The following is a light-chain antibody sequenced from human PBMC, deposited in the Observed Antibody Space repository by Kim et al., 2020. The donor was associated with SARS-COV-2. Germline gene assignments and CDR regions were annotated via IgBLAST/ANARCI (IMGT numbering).Light chain of an antibody. CDR2: GAS. Sequence: DIQMTQSPSSLSASVGDSVTITCRPSQSISTYLSWYQQKPGKAPKLLIYGASSLQSGVSSRFSGFGSGTDFTLIITSLQPEDVATYYCQHAYSFPPTFGGGTKVEI. CDR1: QSISTY. V-gene: IGKV1-39*01. J-gene: IGKJ4*01. CDR3: QHAYSFPPT.